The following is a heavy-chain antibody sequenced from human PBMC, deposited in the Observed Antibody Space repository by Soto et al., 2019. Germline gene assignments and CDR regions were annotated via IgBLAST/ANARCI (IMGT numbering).Heavy chain of an antibody. D-gene: IGHD6-13*01. J-gene: IGHJ6*02. CDR1: GFTFSSYG. V-gene: IGHV3-30*03. CDR2: ISYDGSNK. Sequence: PGGSLRLSCAASGFTFSSYGMHWVRQAPGKGLEWVAVISYDGSNKYYADSVKGRFTISRDNSKNTLYLQMNSLRAEDTAVYYCAILPPAAVQYYYYYGMDVWGQGTTVTVSS. CDR3: AILPPAAVQYYYYYGMDV.